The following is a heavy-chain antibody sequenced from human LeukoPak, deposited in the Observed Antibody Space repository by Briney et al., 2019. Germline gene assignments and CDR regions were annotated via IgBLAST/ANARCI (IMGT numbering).Heavy chain of an antibody. CDR3: AKGGINFDWNDVGDAFDI. CDR2: ISGSGGST. V-gene: IGHV3-23*01. CDR1: GFTFSSYA. Sequence: GGSLRLSCAASGFTFSSYAMSWVRQAPGKGLEWVSAISGSGGSTYYADSVKGRFTISRDNSKNTLYLQMNSLRAEDTAVYYCAKGGINFDWNDVGDAFDIWGQGTMVTVSS. J-gene: IGHJ3*02. D-gene: IGHD1-1*01.